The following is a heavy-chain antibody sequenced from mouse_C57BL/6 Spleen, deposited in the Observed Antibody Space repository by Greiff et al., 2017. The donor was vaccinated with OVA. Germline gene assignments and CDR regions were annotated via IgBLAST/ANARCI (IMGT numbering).Heavy chain of an antibody. Sequence: EVKLMESEGGLVQPGSSMKLSSTASGFTFSDYYMAWVRQVPEKGLEWVANINYDGSSTYYLDSLKSRFISSRDNAKNILDLQMSSLKSEDTATYYCAREDYGSSSFDYWGQGTTLTVSS. CDR1: GFTFSDYY. CDR2: INYDGSST. CDR3: AREDYGSSSFDY. D-gene: IGHD1-1*01. V-gene: IGHV5-16*01. J-gene: IGHJ2*01.